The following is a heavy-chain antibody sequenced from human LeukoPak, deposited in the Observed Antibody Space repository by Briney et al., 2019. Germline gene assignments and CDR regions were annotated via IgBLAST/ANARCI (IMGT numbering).Heavy chain of an antibody. CDR3: AKDLLAVATSWFDP. CDR1: GFTFSSYS. V-gene: IGHV3-23*01. J-gene: IGHJ5*02. CDR2: ISGSGGST. Sequence: GGSLRLSCAASGFTFSSYSMTWVRQAPGKGLEWVSAISGSGGSTYYADSVKGRFTISRDNSKNTLYLQMNSLRAEDTAVYYCAKDLLAVATSWFDPWGQGTLVTVSS. D-gene: IGHD6-19*01.